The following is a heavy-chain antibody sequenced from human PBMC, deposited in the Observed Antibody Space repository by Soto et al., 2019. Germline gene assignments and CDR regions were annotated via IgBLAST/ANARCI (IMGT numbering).Heavy chain of an antibody. CDR3: ARDSSPGFTQYH. J-gene: IGHJ5*02. D-gene: IGHD6-6*01. Sequence: EVQLVESGGGLVKPGGSLRLSCAASGSTFSSYSMNWVRQAPGKGLEWVSSISSSSSYIYYADSVKGRFTISRDNAKNSLYLQMNSLRAEDTAVYYCARDSSPGFTQYHWGQGTLVTVSS. CDR2: ISSSSSYI. V-gene: IGHV3-21*01. CDR1: GSTFSSYS.